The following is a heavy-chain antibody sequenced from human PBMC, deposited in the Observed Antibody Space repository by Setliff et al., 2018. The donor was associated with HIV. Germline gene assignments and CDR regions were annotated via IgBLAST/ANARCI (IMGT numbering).Heavy chain of an antibody. Sequence: PGESLTISCKGSGYSFTTYWLGWVRQMPGKGLEWVGLIWPDDSDTIYNPSFQGQVTLSADKSITTVYLQFNSLEAPDTAIYYCARLSKYYDFWTPNYWGQGTLVTVSS. D-gene: IGHD3-3*01. CDR2: IWPDDSDT. V-gene: IGHV5-51*01. J-gene: IGHJ4*02. CDR3: ARLSKYYDFWTPNY. CDR1: GYSFTTYW.